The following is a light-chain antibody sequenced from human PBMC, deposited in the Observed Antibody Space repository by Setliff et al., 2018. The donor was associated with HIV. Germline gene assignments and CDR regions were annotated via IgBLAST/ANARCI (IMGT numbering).Light chain of an antibody. V-gene: IGKV1-NL1*01. CDR3: QQYYSALSP. CDR1: QGIRDS. CDR2: AAS. Sequence: DIQMTQSPSSLSASIGDRVTITCRASQGIRDSLAWYQQKPGKAPKLLVYAASRLESGVPSRFSGSGSGTDYTLTINSLQPEDFATYYCQQYYSALSPFGGGTKVDIK. J-gene: IGKJ4*01.